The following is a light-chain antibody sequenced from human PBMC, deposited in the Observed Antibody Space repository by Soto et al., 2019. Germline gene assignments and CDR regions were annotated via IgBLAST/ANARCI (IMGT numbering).Light chain of an antibody. CDR1: QSVSVN. CDR3: QQDNNWPPLT. CDR2: GAS. V-gene: IGKV3-15*01. J-gene: IGKJ4*01. Sequence: EIVMTQSPATLSVSPGERATLSCRASQSVSVNLAWYQQKPGQPPRLLTYGASTRATGIPARFSGSGSGTEFTLPIHSLQSEDFAVYYCQQDNNWPPLTLGGGTKVEIK.